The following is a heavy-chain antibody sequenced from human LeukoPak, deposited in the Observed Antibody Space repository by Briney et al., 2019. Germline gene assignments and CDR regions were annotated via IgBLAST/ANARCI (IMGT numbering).Heavy chain of an antibody. CDR3: AQRGRGPHYDFWSGYYTFDAFDI. J-gene: IGHJ3*02. Sequence: GASVKVSCKASGGTFSSYAISWVRQAPGQGLEWMGGIIPIFGTANYAQKFQGRVTITTDESTSTAYMELSSLRSEDTAVYYCAQRGRGPHYDFWSGYYTFDAFDIWGQGTMVTVSS. V-gene: IGHV1-69*05. D-gene: IGHD3-3*01. CDR2: IIPIFGTA. CDR1: GGTFSSYA.